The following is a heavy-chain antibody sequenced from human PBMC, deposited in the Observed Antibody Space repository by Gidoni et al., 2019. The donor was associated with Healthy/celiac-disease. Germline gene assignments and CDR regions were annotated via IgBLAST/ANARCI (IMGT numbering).Heavy chain of an antibody. CDR1: GYSVTSYW. Sequence: EVQLVQSGAAVKKPGEPRKISCKGSGYSVTSYWTGWVSTMPGKGLEWMGIIYPGDSDTRYSQSFQGQVTISADKAISTAYLQWSSLKASDTAMYYCARLSGWAEEPPYGMDVWGQGTTVTVSS. V-gene: IGHV5-51*01. D-gene: IGHD6-19*01. J-gene: IGHJ6*02. CDR2: IYPGDSDT. CDR3: ARLSGWAEEPPYGMDV.